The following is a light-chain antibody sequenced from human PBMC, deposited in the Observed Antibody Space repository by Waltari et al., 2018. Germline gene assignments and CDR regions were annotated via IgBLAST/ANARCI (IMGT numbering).Light chain of an antibody. V-gene: IGLV2-23*02. CDR2: EIR. CDR3: CSYAGANTYV. Sequence: QSALTQPASVSGSPGQSITVSCTGTSSDVGSYNLVSLYQNPPPKAPKLMIYEIRKRPSGFSNRFYGSKAGNTASLTISGLQPEDEADYFCCSYAGANTYVFGSGTKVTVL. J-gene: IGLJ1*01. CDR1: SSDVGSYNL.